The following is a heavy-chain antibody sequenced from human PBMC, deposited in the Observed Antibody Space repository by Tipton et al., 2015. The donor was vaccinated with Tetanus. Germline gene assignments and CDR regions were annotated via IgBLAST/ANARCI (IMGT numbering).Heavy chain of an antibody. CDR1: GYTFTGYY. CDR3: ARDRGDYIYYGMDV. J-gene: IGHJ6*02. D-gene: IGHD3-22*01. Sequence: QVQLVQSGPEVKKPGASVKVSCKASGYTFTGYYIYWVRQAPGQGLEWMGWIDPNSGGTVYAQKFQGRVPMTRDTSISTAYMELRSLRSDDTAVYYCARDRGDYIYYGMDVWGPGTTVTVS. V-gene: IGHV1-2*02. CDR2: IDPNSGGT.